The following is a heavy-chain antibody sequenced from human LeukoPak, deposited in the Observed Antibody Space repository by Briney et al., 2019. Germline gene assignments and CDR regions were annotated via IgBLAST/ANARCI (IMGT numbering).Heavy chain of an antibody. Sequence: GGSLRLSCAASGFTVSSNYMSWVRQAPGKGLEWVSVIYSGGSTYYADSVKGRFTISRDNSKNTLYLQMNSLRAEDTAVYYCARVKQWLVLGDWYFDLWGRGTLVTVSS. J-gene: IGHJ2*01. CDR3: ARVKQWLVLGDWYFDL. V-gene: IGHV3-53*01. CDR1: GFTVSSNY. D-gene: IGHD6-19*01. CDR2: IYSGGST.